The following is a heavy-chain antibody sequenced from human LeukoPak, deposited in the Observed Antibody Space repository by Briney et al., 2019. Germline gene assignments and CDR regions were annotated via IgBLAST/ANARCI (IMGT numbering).Heavy chain of an antibody. CDR3: TRDPTQYLRYGYFDH. D-gene: IGHD4-11*01. CDR1: GFTFSSSA. Sequence: GGSLRLSCAASGFTFSSSAMNWVRQAPGKGLEWVSSINQVSSHIYYADSVRGRFTISRDNAKNSLYLQMSSLRAEDTAVYYCTRDPTQYLRYGYFDHWGQGTLVTVSS. V-gene: IGHV3-21*01. J-gene: IGHJ4*02. CDR2: INQVSSHI.